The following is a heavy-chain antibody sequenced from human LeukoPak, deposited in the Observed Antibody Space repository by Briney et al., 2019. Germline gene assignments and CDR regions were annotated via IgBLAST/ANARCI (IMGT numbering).Heavy chain of an antibody. Sequence: SETLSLTCTVSGGSISSYYWSWIRRPPGKGLEWIGYIYYSGSTNYNPSLKSRVTISVVTSKNQFSLKLSSVTAADTAVYYCARVPYYYDSSGDLYYFDYWGQGTLVTVSS. CDR1: GGSISSYY. J-gene: IGHJ4*02. CDR2: IYYSGST. CDR3: ARVPYYYDSSGDLYYFDY. V-gene: IGHV4-59*01. D-gene: IGHD3-22*01.